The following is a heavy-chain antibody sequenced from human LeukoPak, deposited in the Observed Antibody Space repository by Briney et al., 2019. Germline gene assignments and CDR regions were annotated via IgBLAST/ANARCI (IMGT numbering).Heavy chain of an antibody. V-gene: IGHV5-51*01. CDR1: GYSFPTYW. CDR2: IYPDEANI. CDR3: ARPPSRGYSSSFEY. J-gene: IGHJ4*02. Sequence: GESLKISCKGAGYSFPTYWISWVRQMPGKGLEWRGIIYPDEANIRYRPSFKGKVTISADKSIRPASLQWSSLKASDTAMYYCARPPSRGYSSSFEYWGQGTLVTVSS. D-gene: IGHD2-2*03.